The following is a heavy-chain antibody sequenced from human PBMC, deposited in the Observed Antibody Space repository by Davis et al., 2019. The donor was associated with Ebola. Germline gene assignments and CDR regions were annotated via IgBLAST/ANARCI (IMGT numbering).Heavy chain of an antibody. CDR2: INPNSGGT. J-gene: IGHJ4*02. Sequence: AASVKVSCKASGYTFTGYYMHWVRQAPGQGLEWMGWINPNSGGTNYAQKFQGWVTMTRDMSTSTAYMELSSLRSEDTAVYYCAALPIDYWGQGTLVTVSS. CDR3: AALPIDY. V-gene: IGHV1-2*04. D-gene: IGHD2-2*01. CDR1: GYTFTGYY.